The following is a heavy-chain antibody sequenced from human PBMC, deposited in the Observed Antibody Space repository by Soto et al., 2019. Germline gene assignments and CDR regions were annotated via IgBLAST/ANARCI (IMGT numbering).Heavy chain of an antibody. CDR1: GGSVSSNSVA. J-gene: IGHJ5*02. CDR2: TYYRSKWYN. Sequence: SQTPSFTCAIPGGSVSSNSVAWNWTRQTPSRGLEWLGRTYYRSKWYNDYAVSVKSRITINPDTSKNQFSLQLNSVTPEDTAVYYCARFVVVVAAFDPWGQGSLVTVCS. V-gene: IGHV6-1*01. D-gene: IGHD2-15*01. CDR3: ARFVVVVAAFDP.